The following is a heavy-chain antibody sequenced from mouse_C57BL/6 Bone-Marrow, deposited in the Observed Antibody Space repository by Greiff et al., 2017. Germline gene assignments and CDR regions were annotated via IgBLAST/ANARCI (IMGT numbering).Heavy chain of an antibody. CDR3: ARLGDYGSSYDWYFDV. D-gene: IGHD1-1*01. CDR1: GFTFSDYY. CDR2: ISNGGGSN. Sequence: EVQLVESGGGLVQPGGSLKLSCAASGFTFSDYYMYWVRQTPEKRLEWVAYISNGGGSNYYPDTVKGRFTISRDNAKNTLYLQMSRLKSEDPAMYYCARLGDYGSSYDWYFDVWGTGTTVTVSS. V-gene: IGHV5-12*01. J-gene: IGHJ1*03.